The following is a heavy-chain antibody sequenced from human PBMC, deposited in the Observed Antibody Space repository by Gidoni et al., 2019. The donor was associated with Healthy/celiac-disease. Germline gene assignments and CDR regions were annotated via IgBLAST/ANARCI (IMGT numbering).Heavy chain of an antibody. V-gene: IGHV3-23*01. CDR1: SYA. CDR2: ISGSGGST. Sequence: SYAMSWVRQAPGKGLEWVSAISGSGGSTYYADSVKGRFTISRDNSKNTLYLQMNSLRAEDKAVYYCARHAYYGSGRGDAFDIWGQGTMVTVSS. D-gene: IGHD3-10*01. CDR3: ARHAYYGSGRGDAFDI. J-gene: IGHJ3*02.